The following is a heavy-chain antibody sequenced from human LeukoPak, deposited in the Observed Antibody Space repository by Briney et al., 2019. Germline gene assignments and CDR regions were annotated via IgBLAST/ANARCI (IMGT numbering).Heavy chain of an antibody. CDR3: ARAPSEIGGYYPEYFRH. CDR1: GFTFSTYW. Sequence: GGSLRLSCAASGFTFSTYWMHWVRQAPGKGLVWVSRKSDGSTNYADSVKGRFTISRDNAKNTVSLQMNSLRPEDTGVYYCARAPSEIGGYYPEYFRHWGKGTLVTVSS. D-gene: IGHD3-22*01. V-gene: IGHV3-74*01. J-gene: IGHJ1*01. CDR2: KSDGST.